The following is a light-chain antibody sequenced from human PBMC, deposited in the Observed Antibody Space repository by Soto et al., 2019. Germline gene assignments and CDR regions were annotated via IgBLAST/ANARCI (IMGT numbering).Light chain of an antibody. CDR3: QQRSGWPPT. CDR1: QSVSSF. J-gene: IGKJ4*01. CDR2: DAS. Sequence: EIVLTQSPATLSLSPGERATLSCRASQSVSSFLAWYQQKPGQAPRLLIYDASNRATDIPARFSGSGSGTDFTLTISSLEPEDSAIYFCQQRSGWPPTFGRGTKVDIK. V-gene: IGKV3-11*01.